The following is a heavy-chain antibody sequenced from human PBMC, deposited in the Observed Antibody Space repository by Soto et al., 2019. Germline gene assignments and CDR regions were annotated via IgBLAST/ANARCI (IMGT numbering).Heavy chain of an antibody. CDR1: GGSISSAGYY. CDR2: TYHSGNP. V-gene: IGHV4-30-2*01. J-gene: IGHJ5*02. Sequence: PSETLSLTCTVSGGSISSAGYYWSWIRQHRGKALEWIGHTYHSGNPYYNPSLKSRVIISVDRSKTQFSLKLSSVTAADTAVSYCARQSCSSTSCYSWVSWFDPWGQGTLVTVSS. CDR3: ARQSCSSTSCYSWVSWFDP. D-gene: IGHD2-2*01.